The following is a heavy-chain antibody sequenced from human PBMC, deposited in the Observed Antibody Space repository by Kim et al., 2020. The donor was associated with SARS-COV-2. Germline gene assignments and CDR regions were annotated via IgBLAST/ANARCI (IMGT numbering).Heavy chain of an antibody. CDR2: IYDSGSS. Sequence: SETLSLTCTVSGGSISSSSYYWGWIRQPPGKGLEWIGSIYDSGSSYYNPSLKSRVTIPGDTSKNQYSLKLRSVTAADTAVYYCARHEWGSGWYTDAFDNWGQGTMVTVSS. D-gene: IGHD6-19*01. V-gene: IGHV4-39*01. CDR3: ARHEWGSGWYTDAFDN. CDR1: GGSISSSSYY. J-gene: IGHJ3*02.